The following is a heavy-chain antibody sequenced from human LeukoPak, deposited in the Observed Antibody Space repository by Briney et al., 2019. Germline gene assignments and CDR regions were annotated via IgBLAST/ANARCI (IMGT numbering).Heavy chain of an antibody. Sequence: GGSLRLSCAASGFTFSSYAMHWVRQAPGKGLEWVAVISYDGSNKYYADSVKGRFTISRDNSKNTLYLQMNSLRAEDTAVYYCARDRREAAGPGEYDYWGQGTLVTVSS. CDR1: GFTFSSYA. J-gene: IGHJ4*02. CDR3: ARDRREAAGPGEYDY. CDR2: ISYDGSNK. D-gene: IGHD6-13*01. V-gene: IGHV3-30*01.